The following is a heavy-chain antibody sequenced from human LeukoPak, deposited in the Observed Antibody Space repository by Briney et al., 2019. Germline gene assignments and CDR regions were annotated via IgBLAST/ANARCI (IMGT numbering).Heavy chain of an antibody. CDR1: GFTVSSNY. CDR3: ARMRDGYNPPLGY. D-gene: IGHD5-24*01. J-gene: IGHJ4*02. Sequence: GGSLRLSCAASGFTVSSNYMSWVRQAPGKGLECVSVIYSGGSTYYADSVKGRFTISRDNSKNTLYLQMNSLRAEDTAVYYCARMRDGYNPPLGYWGQGTLVTVSS. CDR2: IYSGGST. V-gene: IGHV3-66*01.